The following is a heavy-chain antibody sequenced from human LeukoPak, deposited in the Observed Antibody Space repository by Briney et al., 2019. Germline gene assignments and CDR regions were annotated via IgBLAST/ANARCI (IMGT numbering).Heavy chain of an antibody. CDR2: IYSDGGSP. V-gene: IGHV3-74*01. CDR1: GFTLSDYW. J-gene: IGHJ5*02. D-gene: IGHD3-10*01. Sequence: GGSLRLSCAAPGFTLSDYWMHWVRQAPGRGLVWVSRIYSDGGSPTYADSVKGRFTISRDNAKNTLYLQMNSLSVEDTAVYYCARGRGSYGWFDPWGQGTLVTVSS. CDR3: ARGRGSYGWFDP.